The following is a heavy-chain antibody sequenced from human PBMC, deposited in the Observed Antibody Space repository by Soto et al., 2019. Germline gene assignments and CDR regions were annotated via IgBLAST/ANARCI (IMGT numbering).Heavy chain of an antibody. J-gene: IGHJ4*02. Sequence: GSLRLSGVASVFSITSFAMSWVRQGPGKGLEWASAISASGGSTYADSVKGRFTISRDNSKNTLYLQMNSLRVEDTAVYYCAKVLSSGSYSGALEYWGQGALVTVSS. V-gene: IGHV3-23*01. CDR1: VFSITSFA. D-gene: IGHD1-26*01. CDR2: ISASGGST. CDR3: AKVLSSGSYSGALEY.